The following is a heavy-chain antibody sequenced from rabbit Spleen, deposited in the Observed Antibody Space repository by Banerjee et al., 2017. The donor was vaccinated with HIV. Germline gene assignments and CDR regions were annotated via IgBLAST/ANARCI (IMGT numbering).Heavy chain of an antibody. J-gene: IGHJ6*01. D-gene: IGHD8-1*01. Sequence: LVESGGDLVKPGASLTLTCIASGVSFSGDSYMRRVRQGPGKGLEWVVCIDAGDSGFTYFANWAKGRFTISKTSSTTVTLQMTSLTAADTATYFCARDSGTSFSSYGMDLWGPGTLVTVS. CDR3: ARDSGTSFSSYGMDL. CDR1: GVSFSGDSY. CDR2: IDAGDSGFT. V-gene: IGHV1S40*01.